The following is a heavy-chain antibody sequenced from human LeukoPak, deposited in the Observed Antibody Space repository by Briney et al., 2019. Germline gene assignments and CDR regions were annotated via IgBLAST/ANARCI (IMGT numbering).Heavy chain of an antibody. J-gene: IGHJ4*02. CDR2: MYYSGST. CDR1: GGSISNYY. Sequence: SETLSLTCTVYGGSISNYYWSWIRQPPGKGLEWIGYMYYSGSTNYNPSLKSRVTISVDTSKNQFSLKLSSVTAADTAVYYCASSHPLGSNNDYYTPFDYWGQGTLVTVSS. CDR3: ASSHPLGSNNDYYTPFDY. V-gene: IGHV4-59*01. D-gene: IGHD3-3*01.